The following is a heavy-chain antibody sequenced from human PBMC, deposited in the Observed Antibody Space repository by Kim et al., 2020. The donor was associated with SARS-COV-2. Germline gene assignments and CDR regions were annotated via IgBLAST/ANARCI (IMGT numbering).Heavy chain of an antibody. Sequence: GGSLRLSCAASGFTFSSYSMNWVRQAPGKGLEWVSSISSSSSYIYYADSVKGRFTISRDNAKNSLYLQMNSLRAEDTAVYYCARLGEPNWFDPWGQGTLVTVSS. J-gene: IGHJ5*02. CDR2: ISSSSSYI. CDR1: GFTFSSYS. V-gene: IGHV3-21*01. CDR3: ARLGEPNWFDP. D-gene: IGHD3-16*01.